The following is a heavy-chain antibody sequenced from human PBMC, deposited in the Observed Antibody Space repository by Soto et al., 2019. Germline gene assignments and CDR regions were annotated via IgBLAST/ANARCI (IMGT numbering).Heavy chain of an antibody. V-gene: IGHV4-30-2*01. CDR2: IYHSGST. J-gene: IGHJ5*02. D-gene: IGHD6-13*01. CDR3: ARGVEGYSSSWGNNWFDP. Sequence: SETLSLTCAVSGGSISSGGYSWSWIRQPPGKGLEWIGYIYHSGSTYYNPSLKSRVTISVDRSKNQFSLKLSSVTAADTAVYYCARGVEGYSSSWGNNWFDPWGQGTLVTVSS. CDR1: GGSISSGGYS.